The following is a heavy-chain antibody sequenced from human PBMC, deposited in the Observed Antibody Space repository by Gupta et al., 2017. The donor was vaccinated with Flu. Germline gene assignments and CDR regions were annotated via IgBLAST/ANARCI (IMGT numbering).Heavy chain of an antibody. Sequence: QLQLQESGPGRVKPSETLSLNCSVSVGSIPHTLYYWVCIRQTPGQGLEWIGSISHSGDTFYNPSLKGRATMSLDTSKNQFSLNVNSVTVADTAVYYCAGRRDGYNLGVDYWGQGSLVTVSS. J-gene: IGHJ4*02. V-gene: IGHV4-39*01. CDR3: AGRRDGYNLGVDY. D-gene: IGHD1-1*01. CDR2: ISHSGDT. CDR1: VGSIPHTLYY.